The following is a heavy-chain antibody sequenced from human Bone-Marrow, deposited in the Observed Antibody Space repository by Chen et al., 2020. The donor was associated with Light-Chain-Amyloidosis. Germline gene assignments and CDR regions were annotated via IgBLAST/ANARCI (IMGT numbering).Heavy chain of an antibody. CDR3: TRKGGYFDF. V-gene: IGHV3-23*04. CDR2: VGGSTVSK. J-gene: IGHJ4*02. D-gene: IGHD3-22*01. Sequence: EVQLVESGGGLVQPGGSLRLSCATSGFNFSSFGMSWVRQAPGKGLEWGSNVGGSTVSKYYPGAVKGRFNISRDNYKSTLYLQINSLRAGDTAVYCFTRKGGYFDFWGQGSLVNVSS. CDR1: GFNFSSFG.